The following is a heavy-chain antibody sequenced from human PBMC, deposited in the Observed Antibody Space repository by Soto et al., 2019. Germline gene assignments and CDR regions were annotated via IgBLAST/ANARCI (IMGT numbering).Heavy chain of an antibody. CDR2: IWYDGSNK. D-gene: IGHD6-6*01. CDR1: GFTFSSYG. V-gene: IGHV3-33*01. Sequence: QVQLVESGGGVVQPGRSLRLSCAASGFTFSSYGMHWVRQAPGKGLEWVAVIWYDGSNKYYADSVKGRFTISRDNSKNTLYRQMNSLRAEDTAVYYCARDAGGDSRSSGLDYWGQGTLVTVSS. CDR3: ARDAGGDSRSSGLDY. J-gene: IGHJ4*02.